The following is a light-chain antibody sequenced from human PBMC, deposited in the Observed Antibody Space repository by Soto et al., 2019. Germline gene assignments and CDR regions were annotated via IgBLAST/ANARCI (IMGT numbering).Light chain of an antibody. CDR3: QQLNRYPYT. V-gene: IGKV1-9*01. Sequence: DIQLTQSPSFLSASVGDRVTITCRASQGISSYLAWYQQKPGKAPKLLIYAASTLQSGVPSRFSGSGSGTEFTLKISSLQYEDFTTYYCQQLNRYPYTFGQGTKLETK. CDR2: AAS. J-gene: IGKJ2*01. CDR1: QGISSY.